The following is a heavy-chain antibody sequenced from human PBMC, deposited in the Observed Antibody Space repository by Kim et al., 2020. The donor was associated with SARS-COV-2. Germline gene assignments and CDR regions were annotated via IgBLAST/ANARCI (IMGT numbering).Heavy chain of an antibody. CDR3: ARAMAKYYYYGMDV. Sequence: AASVQGRFTNTRDNTKNTLYLQMNSLSAEDTAVYYCARAMAKYYYYGMDVWGQGTTVTVSS. J-gene: IGHJ6*02. D-gene: IGHD2-8*01. V-gene: IGHV3-53*01.